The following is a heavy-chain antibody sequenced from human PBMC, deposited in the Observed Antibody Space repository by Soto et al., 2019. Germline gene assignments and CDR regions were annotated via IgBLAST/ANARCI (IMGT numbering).Heavy chain of an antibody. J-gene: IGHJ4*02. CDR1: GYTFTSYG. V-gene: IGHV1-18*01. D-gene: IGHD3-3*01. CDR2: ISAYNGNT. Sequence: ASVKVSCKASGYTFTSYGISWVRQAPGQGLEWMGWISAYNGNTNYAQKLQGRVTMTTDTSTSTAYMELRSLRSDDTAVYYCARQYYDFWSGYYDSSGYYYYFDYWGQGTPVTVSS. CDR3: ARQYYDFWSGYYDSSGYYYYFDY.